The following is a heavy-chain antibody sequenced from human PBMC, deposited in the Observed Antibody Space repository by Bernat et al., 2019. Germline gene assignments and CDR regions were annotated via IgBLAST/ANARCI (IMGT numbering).Heavy chain of an antibody. CDR3: ARRQYTPRRGDD. V-gene: IGHV4-39*01. J-gene: IGHJ4*02. D-gene: IGHD2-15*01. CDR2: IYYTGST. Sequence: QLQLQESGPGLVKPSETLSLTCTVVGDSISSSNYYWGWIRQPPGKGLEWIGSIYYTGSTYYNPSLKSRVTMSVDTSKNQFSLKVNSVTAADTAVYYCARRQYTPRRGDDWGQGTLVTVSS. CDR1: GDSISSSNYY.